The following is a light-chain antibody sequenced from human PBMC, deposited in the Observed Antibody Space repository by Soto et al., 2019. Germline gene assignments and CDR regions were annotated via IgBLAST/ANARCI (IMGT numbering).Light chain of an antibody. Sequence: DIQMTQSPSTLSASVGDRVTITCRASQSITIWLAWYQQKPGKAPKLLIFDASSLESGVPSRFSGSGSGTEFTLTISSLQPDDFATYYYQHYNSYSRTFGQGTKVDIK. CDR2: DAS. J-gene: IGKJ1*01. CDR3: QHYNSYSRT. CDR1: QSITIW. V-gene: IGKV1-5*01.